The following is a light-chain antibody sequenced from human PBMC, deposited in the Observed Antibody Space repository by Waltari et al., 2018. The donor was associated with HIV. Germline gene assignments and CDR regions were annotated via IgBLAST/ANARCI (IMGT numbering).Light chain of an antibody. Sequence: SYELTQVPSVSVLPGQTARITCSGDALPKKFAYLYQQKPGQAPLLVIYDDTKRPPGIPERLSGFSSGTVATLIISGARMEDEGDYYCYSTDSSGNPWVFGGGTKLTVL. V-gene: IGLV3-10*01. CDR3: YSTDSSGNPWV. J-gene: IGLJ3*02. CDR1: ALPKKF. CDR2: DDT.